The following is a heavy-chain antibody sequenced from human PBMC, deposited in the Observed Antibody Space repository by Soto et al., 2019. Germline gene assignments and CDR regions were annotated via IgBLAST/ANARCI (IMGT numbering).Heavy chain of an antibody. CDR1: GDSVSSNSAA. CDR2: TYYRSKWYN. J-gene: IGHJ5*02. V-gene: IGHV6-1*01. CDR3: AREPDYYDSGGPSS. D-gene: IGHD3-22*01. Sequence: TLSLTCAISGDSVSSNSAACNWIRQSTSRGLEWLGRTYYRSKWYNDYAVSVKSRITINPDTSKNQFSLQLNSGTPEDTAVYYCAREPDYYDSGGPSSWGQGTLVTVSS.